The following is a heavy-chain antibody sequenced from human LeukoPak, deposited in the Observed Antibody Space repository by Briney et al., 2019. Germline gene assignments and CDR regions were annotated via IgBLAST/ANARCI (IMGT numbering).Heavy chain of an antibody. J-gene: IGHJ6*03. V-gene: IGHV4-59*01. CDR2: IYYSGST. Sequence: SETLSLTCTVSGGSISSYYWSWIRQPPGKGLEWIGYIYYSGSTNYNPSLKGRVTISVDTSKNQFSLKLSSVTAADTAVYYCARKVSGYYYYMDVWGKGTTVTVSS. CDR1: GGSISSYY. CDR3: ARKVSGYYYYMDV.